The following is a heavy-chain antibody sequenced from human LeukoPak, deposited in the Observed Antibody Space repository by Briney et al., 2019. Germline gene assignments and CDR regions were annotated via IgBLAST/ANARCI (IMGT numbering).Heavy chain of an antibody. D-gene: IGHD6-13*01. J-gene: IGHJ6*03. CDR3: AKEGDSSSWYQSLYYYYYYYMDV. CDR2: ISYDGSNK. CDR1: GFTFSSYG. Sequence: PGGSLRLSCAASGFTFSSYGMSWVRQAPGKGLEWVAVISYDGSNKYYADSVKGRFTISRDNSKNTLYLQMNSLGAEDTAVYYCAKEGDSSSWYQSLYYYYYYYMDVWGKGTTVTVSS. V-gene: IGHV3-30*18.